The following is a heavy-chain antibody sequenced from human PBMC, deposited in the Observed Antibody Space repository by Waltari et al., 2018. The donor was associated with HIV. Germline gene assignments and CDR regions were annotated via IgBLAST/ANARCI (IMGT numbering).Heavy chain of an antibody. CDR3: AHILTHYDTNGHYWSPKGFDI. D-gene: IGHD3-22*01. V-gene: IGHV2-5*01. CDR1: GFSLSPTGVG. J-gene: IGHJ3*02. Sequence: QITLKESGPTLVRPTQTLTLTCSFSGFSLSPTGVGVGWIRQSPGKALECLALIYWNEDKRYSPSLKSRLNITKDTSRNQVVLILTNMDPEDTATYYCAHILTHYDTNGHYWSPKGFDIWGQGTMVSVSS. CDR2: IYWNEDK.